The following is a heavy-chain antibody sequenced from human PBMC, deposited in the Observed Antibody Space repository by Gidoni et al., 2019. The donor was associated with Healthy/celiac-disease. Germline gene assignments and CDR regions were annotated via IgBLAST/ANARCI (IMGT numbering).Heavy chain of an antibody. J-gene: IGHJ4*02. CDR2: IDWDDDK. Sequence: QVTVRESGPALVKPTQTLTRTCTFYGFSLSTSGMCVRWSRQPPGKALEWLALIDWDDDKYYSTSLKTRLTISKDTSNNQVVLTMTNMDPVDTATYYCARTRYSGSVGGNYFDYWGQGTLVTVSS. CDR3: ARTRYSGSVGGNYFDY. CDR1: GFSLSTSGMC. V-gene: IGHV2-70*01. D-gene: IGHD1-26*01.